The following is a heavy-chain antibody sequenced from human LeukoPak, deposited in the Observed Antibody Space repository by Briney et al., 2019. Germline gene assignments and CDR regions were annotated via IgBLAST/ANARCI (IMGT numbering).Heavy chain of an antibody. Sequence: YPGGSLRLSCAASGFTVSSNYMSWVRQAPGKGLEWVSIIYSDGRTYYADSVKGRFTISRDNSKNTLYLQMNSLRAEDTAVYYCARDRPYYFGSGSYYDGFDSWGQGTLVTVSS. J-gene: IGHJ4*02. D-gene: IGHD3-10*01. CDR3: ARDRPYYFGSGSYYDGFDS. CDR2: IYSDGRT. CDR1: GFTVSSNY. V-gene: IGHV3-53*01.